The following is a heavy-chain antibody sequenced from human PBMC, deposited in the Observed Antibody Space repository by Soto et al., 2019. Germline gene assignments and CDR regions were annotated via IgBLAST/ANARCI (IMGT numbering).Heavy chain of an antibody. CDR2: ISSSSSYI. J-gene: IGHJ4*02. CDR3: ERLSSSSDAGDD. D-gene: IGHD6-13*01. CDR1: GFTFSSYS. Sequence: EVQLVESGGGLVKPGGSLRLSCAASGFTFSSYSMNWVRQAPGKGLEWVSSISSSSSYIYYADSVKGRFTISRDNAKNSLYLQMNSLRAEDTAVYYCERLSSSSDAGDDWGQGTLVTVSS. V-gene: IGHV3-21*01.